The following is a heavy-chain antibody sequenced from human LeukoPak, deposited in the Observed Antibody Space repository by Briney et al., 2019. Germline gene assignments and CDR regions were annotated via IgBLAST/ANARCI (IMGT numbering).Heavy chain of an antibody. CDR1: GFTFSDYY. Sequence: GGSLRLSCAASGFTFSDYYMSWIRQAPGKGLEWVSYISSSGSTIYYADSVKGRFTISRDNAKNSLYLQTNSLRAEDTAVYYCARAYYDILTGYAVPFDYWGQGTLVTVSS. D-gene: IGHD3-9*01. V-gene: IGHV3-11*01. J-gene: IGHJ4*02. CDR2: ISSSGSTI. CDR3: ARAYYDILTGYAVPFDY.